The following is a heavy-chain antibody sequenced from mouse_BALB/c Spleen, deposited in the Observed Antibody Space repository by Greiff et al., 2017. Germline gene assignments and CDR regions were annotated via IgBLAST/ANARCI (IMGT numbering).Heavy chain of an antibody. CDR1: GFTFSSFG. J-gene: IGHJ2*01. Sequence: VQLKESGGGLVQPGGSRKLSCAASGFTFSSFGMHWVRQAPEKGLEWVAYISSGSSTIYYADTVKGRFTISRDNPKNTLFLQMTSLRSEDTAMYYCATQITGDFDYWGQGTTLTVSS. V-gene: IGHV5-17*02. D-gene: IGHD2-4*01. CDR3: ATQITGDFDY. CDR2: ISSGSSTI.